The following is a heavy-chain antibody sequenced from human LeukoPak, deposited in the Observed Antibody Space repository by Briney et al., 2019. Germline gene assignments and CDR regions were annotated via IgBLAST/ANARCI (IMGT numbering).Heavy chain of an antibody. CDR3: ARDKGDYQSGYYYYYGMDV. J-gene: IGHJ6*02. CDR1: GGSISSYY. Sequence: RPSETLSLTCTVSGGSISSYYWSWIRQPPGKGLEWIGYIYYSGSTNYNPSLKSRVTISVDTSKNQFSLKLSSVTAADTAVYYCARDKGDYQSGYYYYYGMDVWGQGTTVTVSS. D-gene: IGHD4-17*01. V-gene: IGHV4-59*01. CDR2: IYYSGST.